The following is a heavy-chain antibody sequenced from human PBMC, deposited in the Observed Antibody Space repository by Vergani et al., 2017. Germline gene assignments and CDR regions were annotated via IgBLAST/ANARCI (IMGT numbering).Heavy chain of an antibody. J-gene: IGHJ6*03. CDR2: INPSGGST. Sequence: QVQLVQSGAEVKKPGASVKVSCKASGYTFTSYYMHWVRQAPGQGLEWMGIINPSGGSTSYAQKFQGRVTMTRDTSTSTVYMELSSLRSEDTAVYYCARVSKLLNYYYYMDVWGKGTTVTVSS. D-gene: IGHD2-21*01. CDR1: GYTFTSYY. V-gene: IGHV1-46*01. CDR3: ARVSKLLNYYYYMDV.